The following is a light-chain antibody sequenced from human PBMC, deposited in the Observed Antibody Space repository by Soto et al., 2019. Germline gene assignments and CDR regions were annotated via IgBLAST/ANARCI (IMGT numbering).Light chain of an antibody. CDR2: GAS. CDR1: QSVSRK. CDR3: QQVNVWPRT. V-gene: IGKV3-15*01. J-gene: IGKJ4*02. Sequence: EILMTQSPSTLSVSPGERATLSCRASQSVSRKLAWYQQTRVQAPSLLIYGASTRATGVPARFSGSGSGTEFTLTISSLQSEDFAIYYCQQVNVWPRTFGGGTKVDIK.